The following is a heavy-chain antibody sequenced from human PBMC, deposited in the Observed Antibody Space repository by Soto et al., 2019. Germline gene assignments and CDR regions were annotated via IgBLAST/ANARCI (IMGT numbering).Heavy chain of an antibody. D-gene: IGHD5-12*01. CDR1: GGSISSGGYY. V-gene: IGHV4-31*03. J-gene: IGHJ6*02. Sequence: QVQLQESGPGLVKPSQTLSLTCTVSGGSISSGGYYWSWIRQHPGKGLEWIGYIYYSGSTYYNPSTTGRVTIALDTSKTQCSPKLSSVTAADTAVYYCAASCVGCGGFNYYGMDVWGQGTTVTVSS. CDR3: AASCVGCGGFNYYGMDV. CDR2: IYYSGST.